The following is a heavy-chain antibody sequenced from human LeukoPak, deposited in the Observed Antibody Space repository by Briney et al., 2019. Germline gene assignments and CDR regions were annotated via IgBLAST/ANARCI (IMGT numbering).Heavy chain of an antibody. CDR2: IIPIIGTA. V-gene: IGHV1-69*13. D-gene: IGHD6-13*01. Sequence: ASVKVSCKASGGTFSSYAISWVRQAPGQGLEWMGGIIPIIGTANYAQKFQGRVTITADESTSTAYMELSSLRSEDTAVYYCARVSSWNYYYYGMDVWGQGTTVTVSS. J-gene: IGHJ6*02. CDR3: ARVSSWNYYYYGMDV. CDR1: GGTFSSYA.